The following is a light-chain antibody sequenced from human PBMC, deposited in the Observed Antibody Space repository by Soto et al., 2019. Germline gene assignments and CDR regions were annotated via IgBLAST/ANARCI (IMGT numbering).Light chain of an antibody. CDR1: QSVSSSY. J-gene: IGKJ4*01. V-gene: IGKV3-20*01. CDR2: GAS. Sequence: EIVLTQSPGTLSVSPGERATLSCRASQSVSSSYLAWYQQKPGQAPRLLIYGASNRATGIPDRFSGSGSGTDFTLTISRMEPEDFAVYYCQQYGSSPPLTFGGGTKGEIK. CDR3: QQYGSSPPLT.